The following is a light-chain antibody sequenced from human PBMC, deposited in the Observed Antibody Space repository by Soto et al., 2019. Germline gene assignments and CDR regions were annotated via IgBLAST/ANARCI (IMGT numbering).Light chain of an antibody. CDR1: QSISSY. Sequence: IQMTQSPSSLSASVGDRVTITCRASQSISSYLNWYQQKPGKAPKLLIYDASNLKTGVPSRFSGSGSGTDFTLTISSLQPEDFATYYCLQDYNYPWTFGQGTKVDIK. CDR3: LQDYNYPWT. CDR2: DAS. V-gene: IGKV1-6*01. J-gene: IGKJ1*01.